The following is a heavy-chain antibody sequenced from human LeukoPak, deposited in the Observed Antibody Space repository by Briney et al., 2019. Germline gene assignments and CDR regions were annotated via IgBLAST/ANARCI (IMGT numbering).Heavy chain of an antibody. CDR1: GGTFSSYA. J-gene: IGHJ4*02. D-gene: IGHD5-24*01. CDR3: ASGDGYLYYFDY. V-gene: IGHV1-69*05. Sequence: SVKVSCKASGGTFSSYAISWVRQAPGQGLEWMGGIIPIFGTANYAQKFQGRVTITTDESTSTAYMELSSLRSEDTAVYYCASGDGYLYYFDYWGQGTLVTVSS. CDR2: IIPIFGTA.